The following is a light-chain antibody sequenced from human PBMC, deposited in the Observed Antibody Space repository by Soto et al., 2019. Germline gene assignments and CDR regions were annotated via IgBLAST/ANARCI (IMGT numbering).Light chain of an antibody. CDR3: QHYDNLPYT. CDR2: DAS. CDR1: QDITKY. Sequence: DIQMTQSPSSLSASVGDRVTITCQASQDITKYLNWFQQKPGKVPKLLIYDASELETGVPSRFSGSGSGTDFTFTISSLQPEDIATYYCQHYDNLPYTFGQGTKLEMK. V-gene: IGKV1-33*01. J-gene: IGKJ2*01.